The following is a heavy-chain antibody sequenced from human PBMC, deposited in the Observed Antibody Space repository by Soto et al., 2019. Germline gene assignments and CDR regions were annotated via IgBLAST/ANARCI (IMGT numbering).Heavy chain of an antibody. D-gene: IGHD1-26*01. Sequence: ASVKVSCKASGYTFTSYGISWVRQAPGQGPEWMGWISAYNGNTNYAQKLQGRVTMTTDTSTSTAYMELRSLRAEDTAVYYCARDKGTDGSYYPFFDHWGQGTLVTVSS. J-gene: IGHJ4*02. CDR1: GYTFTSYG. CDR2: ISAYNGNT. V-gene: IGHV1-18*04. CDR3: ARDKGTDGSYYPFFDH.